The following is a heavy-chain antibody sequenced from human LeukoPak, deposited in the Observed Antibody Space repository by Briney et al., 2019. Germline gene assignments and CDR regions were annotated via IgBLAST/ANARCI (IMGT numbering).Heavy chain of an antibody. J-gene: IGHJ4*02. CDR2: ISYDGSNK. D-gene: IGHD2-2*01. CDR1: GFTFSSYA. CDR3: ARDSVPATIDY. V-gene: IGHV3-30-3*01. Sequence: GRSLRLSCAASGFTFSSYAMHWVRQAPGKGLEWVAVISYDGSNKYYADSVKGRFTISRDNSKNTLYLQMNSLRAEDTAVYYCARDSVPATIDYWSQGTLVTVSS.